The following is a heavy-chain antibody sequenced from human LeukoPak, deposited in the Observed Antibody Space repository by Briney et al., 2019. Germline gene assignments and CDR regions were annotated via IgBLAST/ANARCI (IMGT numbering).Heavy chain of an antibody. CDR3: ARDKSPGIAVAGDFDY. V-gene: IGHV3-21*01. J-gene: IGHJ4*02. Sequence: GGSLRLSCAASGFTFSSYSMNWVRQAPGKGLEWVSSISSSSSYIYYADSVKGQFTISRDNAKNSLYLQMNSLRAEDTAVYYCARDKSPGIAVAGDFDYWGQGTLVTVSS. D-gene: IGHD6-19*01. CDR2: ISSSSSYI. CDR1: GFTFSSYS.